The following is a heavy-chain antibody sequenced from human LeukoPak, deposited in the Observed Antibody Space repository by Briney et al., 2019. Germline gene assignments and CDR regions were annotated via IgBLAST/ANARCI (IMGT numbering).Heavy chain of an antibody. V-gene: IGHV3-23*01. D-gene: IGHD1-26*01. J-gene: IGHJ4*02. CDR3: AKSRGESRGASNY. Sequence: GGSLRLSCAASGFTFSSYAVNWVRQAPGKGLEWVSFISGSGDTTYYADSVKGRFTISRDSSKNTLYLQMNSLRAEDTAVYYCAKSRGESRGASNYWGQGTLVTVSS. CDR1: GFTFSSYA. CDR2: ISGSGDTT.